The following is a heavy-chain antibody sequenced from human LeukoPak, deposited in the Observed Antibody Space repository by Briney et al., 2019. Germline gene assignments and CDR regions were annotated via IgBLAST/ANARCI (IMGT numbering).Heavy chain of an antibody. CDR1: GFTFGDYA. CDR2: IRSKAYRGTT. D-gene: IGHD3-22*01. Sequence: PGGSLRLSCTASGFTFGDYAMSWVRQAPGKGLEWVGFIRSKAYRGTTKYAASVKGRFTISRDDSKGIAYLQTNSLKTEDTAVYYCTSVYDTSAYYHSGVDYWGQGTLVTVSS. J-gene: IGHJ4*02. V-gene: IGHV3-49*04. CDR3: TSVYDTSAYYHSGVDY.